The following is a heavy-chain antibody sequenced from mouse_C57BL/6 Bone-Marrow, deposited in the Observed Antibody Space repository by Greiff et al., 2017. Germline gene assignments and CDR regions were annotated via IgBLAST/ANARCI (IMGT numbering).Heavy chain of an antibody. J-gene: IGHJ1*03. CDR2: IYPRSGNT. CDR1: GYTFTSFG. Sequence: QVQLQQSGAELARPGASLKLSCTASGYTFTSFGISWVQQRPGQGLEWIGEIYPRSGNTYYNEKFKGKATLTEDKSSSTEYMELRSLTSEDSAVYFCARWCYWYFDVWGTGTTVTVSS. D-gene: IGHD1-1*02. CDR3: ARWCYWYFDV. V-gene: IGHV1-81*01.